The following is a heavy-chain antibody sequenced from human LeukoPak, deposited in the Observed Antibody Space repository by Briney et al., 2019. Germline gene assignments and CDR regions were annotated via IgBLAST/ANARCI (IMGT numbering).Heavy chain of an antibody. CDR2: IYFSGRT. D-gene: IGHD2-21*02. CDR1: GGSISSYY. CDR3: ARHEGDGDHFDY. Sequence: PSETLSLTCSVSGGSISSYYWSWIRQPPGKGLEWIGYIYFSGRTNYSPSLQSRVTISVDTSKNQFSLRLNSMTTADTAVYFCARHEGDGDHFDYWGQGTLVTVPS. J-gene: IGHJ4*02. V-gene: IGHV4-59*08.